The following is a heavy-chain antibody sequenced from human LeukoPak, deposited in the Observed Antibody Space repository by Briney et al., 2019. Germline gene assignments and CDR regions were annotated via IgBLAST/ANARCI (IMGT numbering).Heavy chain of an antibody. D-gene: IGHD3-10*02. V-gene: IGHV3-48*01. CDR2: ISSSSTTR. Sequence: PGGSLRLSCAASGFTFSSYSMSWVRQAPGKGLEWVSYISSSSTTRYYADSVKGRFTISRDNAKKSLYLQMNSLRAEDTAVYYCARDVRGVYAFDIWGQGTMVTVSS. J-gene: IGHJ3*02. CDR3: ARDVRGVYAFDI. CDR1: GFTFSSYS.